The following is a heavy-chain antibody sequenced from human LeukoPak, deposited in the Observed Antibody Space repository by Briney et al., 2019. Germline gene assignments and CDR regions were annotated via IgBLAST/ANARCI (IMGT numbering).Heavy chain of an antibody. CDR1: GFTVSSNY. CDR2: VTGSGGST. J-gene: IGHJ4*02. CDR3: ATTTIRLGY. Sequence: PGGSLRLSCAASGFTVSSNYMSWVRQAPGKGLEWVSAVTGSGGSTYYADSVKGRFTISGDNSKNTLYLQMNSLRAEDTAVYYCATTTIRLGYWGQGTLVTVSS. D-gene: IGHD1-26*01. V-gene: IGHV3-23*01.